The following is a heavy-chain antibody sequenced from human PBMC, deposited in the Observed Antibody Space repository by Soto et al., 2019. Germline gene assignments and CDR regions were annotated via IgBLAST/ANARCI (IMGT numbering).Heavy chain of an antibody. Sequence: HLGGSLRLSCAASGLRLRNFAMNWVRQAPGKGLEWISTISGGGDSTYYADSVGGRFTVSRDDSKNTVYLQMNSLRVEDTALYYCAKDESTGYVELYWGLGTLVTVSS. CDR2: ISGGGDST. J-gene: IGHJ4*02. CDR3: AKDESTGYVELY. V-gene: IGHV3-23*01. CDR1: GLRLRNFA. D-gene: IGHD3-22*01.